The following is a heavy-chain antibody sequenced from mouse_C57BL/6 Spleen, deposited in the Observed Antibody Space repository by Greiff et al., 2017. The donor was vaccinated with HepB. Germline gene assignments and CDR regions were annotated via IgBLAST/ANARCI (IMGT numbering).Heavy chain of an antibody. V-gene: IGHV1-59*01. Sequence: QVQLKQPGAELVRPGPSVKLSCKASGYTFTSYWMHWVKQRPGQGLEWIGVIDPSDSYTNYNQKFKGKATLTVDTSSSTAYMQLSSLTSEDSAVYYCAREGLLRMDYWGQGTSVTVSS. D-gene: IGHD1-1*01. CDR2: IDPSDSYT. J-gene: IGHJ4*01. CDR3: AREGLLRMDY. CDR1: GYTFTSYW.